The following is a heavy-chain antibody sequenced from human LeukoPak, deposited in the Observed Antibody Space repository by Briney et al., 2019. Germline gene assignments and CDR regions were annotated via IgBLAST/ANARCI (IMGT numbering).Heavy chain of an antibody. CDR1: GYTFTNHA. V-gene: IGHV1-2*02. J-gene: IGHJ4*02. CDR2: ISTYSGNT. CDR3: ARDPRIAVAGKYFDY. Sequence: GASVNVSCKTSGYTFTNHAMSWVRQAPGQGPEWMGWISTYSGNTNYAQKFQGRVTMTRDTSISTAYMELSRLRSDDTAVYYCARDPRIAVAGKYFDYWGQGTLVTVSS. D-gene: IGHD6-19*01.